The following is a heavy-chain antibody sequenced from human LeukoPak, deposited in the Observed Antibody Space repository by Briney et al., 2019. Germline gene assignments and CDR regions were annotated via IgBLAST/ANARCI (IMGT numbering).Heavy chain of an antibody. V-gene: IGHV3-21*01. CDR2: ISSSSSYI. CDR1: GFTFSSYS. Sequence: GGSLRLSCAASGFTFSSYSMNWVRQAPGKGLEWVSSISSSSSYIYYADSVKGRFTISRDNAKNSLYLQMNSLRAEDTAVYYCAGDYSGSGSDAFDIWGQGTMVTVSS. CDR3: AGDYSGSGSDAFDI. D-gene: IGHD1-26*01. J-gene: IGHJ3*02.